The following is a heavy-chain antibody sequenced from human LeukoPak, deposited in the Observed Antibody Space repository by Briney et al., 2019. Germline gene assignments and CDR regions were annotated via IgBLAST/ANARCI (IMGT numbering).Heavy chain of an antibody. V-gene: IGHV3-7*01. Sequence: GGSLRLSCVASGFTFSTYWMTWVRQAPGKGLEWVANIKQDGSEQNYVDSVKGRFTISRDNAKNSLYLQMNSLRAEDTAVYYCARDQITYYDFWSGYHNYYYYYMDVWGKGTTVTVSS. CDR3: ARDQITYYDFWSGYHNYYYYYMDV. CDR2: IKQDGSEQ. J-gene: IGHJ6*03. D-gene: IGHD3-3*01. CDR1: GFTFSTYW.